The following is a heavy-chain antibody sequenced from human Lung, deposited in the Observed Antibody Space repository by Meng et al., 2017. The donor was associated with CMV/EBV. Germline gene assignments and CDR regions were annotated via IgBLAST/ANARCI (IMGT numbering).Heavy chain of an antibody. D-gene: IGHD3-22*01. CDR1: GYTFTSYG. V-gene: IGHV1-18*01. Sequence: SVXVSXXASGYTFTSYGISWVRQAPGQGLEWMGWISAYNGNTNYAQKLQGRVTMTRDTSMSTAYMELRSLRSDDTAVYYCARNTYYYERSGYYTAYWGQGTXVTVAS. CDR3: ARNTYYYERSGYYTAY. J-gene: IGHJ4*02. CDR2: ISAYNGNT.